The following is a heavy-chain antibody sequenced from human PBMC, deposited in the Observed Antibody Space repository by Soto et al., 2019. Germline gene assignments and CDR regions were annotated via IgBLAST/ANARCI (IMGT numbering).Heavy chain of an antibody. CDR1: GFTFSRFA. CDR2: ISSDVVNY. V-gene: IGHV3-30-3*01. CDR3: ARGGAWTPEGLGY. Sequence: ESGGGVVQPGRSLRLSCAASGFTFSRFAMHWVRQAPGKGLEWLAVISSDVVNYYYAESVKGRFTISRDNSKNTLYLQMNSLRNEDTAVYYCARGGAWTPEGLGYWGQGTLVTVSS. D-gene: IGHD2-15*01. J-gene: IGHJ4*02.